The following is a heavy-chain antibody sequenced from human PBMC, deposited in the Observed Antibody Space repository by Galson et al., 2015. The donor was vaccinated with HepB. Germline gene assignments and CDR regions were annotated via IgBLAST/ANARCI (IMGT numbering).Heavy chain of an antibody. J-gene: IGHJ4*02. Sequence: SVKVSCKASGYTFTSYYMHWVRQAPGQGLEWIGWIVVGSGNTNYAQKFQERVTITRDMSTSTAYMELSSLRSEDTAVYYCAAGLSGESGRYWGQGTLVTVSS. CDR1: GYTFTSYY. CDR2: IVVGSGNT. V-gene: IGHV1-58*02. CDR3: AAGLSGESGRY. D-gene: IGHD3-16*01.